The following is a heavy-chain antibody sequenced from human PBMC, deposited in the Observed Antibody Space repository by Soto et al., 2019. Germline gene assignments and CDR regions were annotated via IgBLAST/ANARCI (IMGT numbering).Heavy chain of an antibody. J-gene: IGHJ4*02. CDR3: LKDAPNGLIAD. Sequence: VQVVASGGGLVQPGRSLRLSCAVSGFRFEQYVMHWVRQPPGKGLECVSTVSPTGDTVAYADSVEARFTVSRDNAKNSLYLQMNSLKGDDTAFYYCLKDAPNGLIADWGQGTLVTVSS. CDR2: VSPTGDTV. D-gene: IGHD2-21*01. CDR1: GFRFEQYV. V-gene: IGHV3-9*01.